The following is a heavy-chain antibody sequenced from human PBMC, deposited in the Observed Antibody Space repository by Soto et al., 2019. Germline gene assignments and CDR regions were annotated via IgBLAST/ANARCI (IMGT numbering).Heavy chain of an antibody. CDR1: GGSISSGGYY. D-gene: IGHD3-10*01. J-gene: IGHJ6*02. V-gene: IGHV4-31*03. CDR2: IYYSGST. Sequence: QVQLQESGPGLVKPSQTLSLTCTVSGGSISSGGYYWSWIRQHPGKGLEWIGYIYYSGSTYYNPSLKSRVTISVDTSKNQCSLKLSSVTAADTAVYYCARAVLLGFFYGMDVWGQGTTVTVSS. CDR3: ARAVLLGFFYGMDV.